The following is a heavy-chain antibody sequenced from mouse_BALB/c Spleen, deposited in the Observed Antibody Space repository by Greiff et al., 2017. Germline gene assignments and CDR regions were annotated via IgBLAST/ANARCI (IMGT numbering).Heavy chain of an antibody. V-gene: IGHV2-9*02. Sequence: VQLQQSGPGLVAPSQSLSITCTVSGFSLTSYGVHWVRQPPGKGLEWLGVIWAGGSTNYNSALMSRLSISKDNSKSQVFLKMNSLQTDDTAMYYCARASFPEDYAMDYWGQGTSVTVSS. CDR1: GFSLTSYG. CDR2: IWAGGST. J-gene: IGHJ4*01. CDR3: ARASFPEDYAMDY. D-gene: IGHD6-1*01.